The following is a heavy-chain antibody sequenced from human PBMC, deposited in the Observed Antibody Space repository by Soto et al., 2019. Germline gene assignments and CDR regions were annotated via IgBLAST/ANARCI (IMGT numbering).Heavy chain of an antibody. CDR3: ATYTYGSGSYHLPPYYFDY. V-gene: IGHV4-4*07. CDR2: IYTSGST. J-gene: IGHJ4*02. D-gene: IGHD3-10*01. CDR1: GGSISSYY. Sequence: PSETLSLTCTVSGGSISSYYWSWIRQPAGKGLEWIGRIYTSGSTNYNPSLKSRVTMSVDTSKNQFSLKLSSVTAADTAVYYCATYTYGSGSYHLPPYYFDYWGQGTLVTVSS.